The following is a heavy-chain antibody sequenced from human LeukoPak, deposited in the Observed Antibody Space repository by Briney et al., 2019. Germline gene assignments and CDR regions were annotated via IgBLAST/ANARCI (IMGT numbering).Heavy chain of an antibody. D-gene: IGHD3-9*01. CDR1: GFTVSSNY. Sequence: PGGSLRLSCAASGFTVSSNYMSWVRQAPGEGLEWVSVIYSGGSTYYADSVKGRFTISRDNSKNTLYLQMNSLRAEDTAVYYCARLYYDILTGYYRDYYYYYMDVWGKGTTVTVSS. J-gene: IGHJ6*03. CDR3: ARLYYDILTGYYRDYYYYYMDV. CDR2: IYSGGST. V-gene: IGHV3-53*01.